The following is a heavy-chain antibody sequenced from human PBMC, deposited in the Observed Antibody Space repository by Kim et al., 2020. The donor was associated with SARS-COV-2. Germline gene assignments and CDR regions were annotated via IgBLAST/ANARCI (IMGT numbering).Heavy chain of an antibody. D-gene: IGHD2-2*01. J-gene: IGHJ4*02. Sequence: PSLKRRVTISVVTSKNQFSLKLSSVTAADTAVYYCARGRYCSSTSCCNDYWGQGTLVTVSS. V-gene: IGHV4-59*09. CDR3: ARGRYCSSTSCCNDY.